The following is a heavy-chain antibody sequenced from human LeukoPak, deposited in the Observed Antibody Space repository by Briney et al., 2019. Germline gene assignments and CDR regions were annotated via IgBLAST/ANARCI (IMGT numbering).Heavy chain of an antibody. CDR3: SRLEDSSPIEVALDI. D-gene: IGHD6-13*01. CDR1: GVTFSGPI. V-gene: IGHV3-73*01. Sequence: GGSLKLSCAAPGVTFSGPIMHWVRQAAGKGQEWVGRIRSKHNNYATAYAASVKGGFTISRDDSKNTAYLHMDSLKTEDTALYYCSRLEDSSPIEVALDIWGQGTVVTVSS. CDR2: IRSKHNNYAT. J-gene: IGHJ3*02.